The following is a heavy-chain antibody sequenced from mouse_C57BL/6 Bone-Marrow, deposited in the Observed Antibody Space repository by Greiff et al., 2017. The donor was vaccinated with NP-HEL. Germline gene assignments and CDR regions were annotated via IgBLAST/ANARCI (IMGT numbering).Heavy chain of an antibody. Sequence: SGAELVRPGASVTLSCKASGYTFTDYEMHWVKQTPVHGLEWIGAIDPETGGTAYNQKFKGKAILTADKSSSTAYMELRSLTSEDSAVYYCTRRIPYYYGSSYAMDYWGQGTSVTVSS. CDR2: IDPETGGT. CDR3: TRRIPYYYGSSYAMDY. J-gene: IGHJ4*01. CDR1: GYTFTDYE. D-gene: IGHD1-1*01. V-gene: IGHV1-15*01.